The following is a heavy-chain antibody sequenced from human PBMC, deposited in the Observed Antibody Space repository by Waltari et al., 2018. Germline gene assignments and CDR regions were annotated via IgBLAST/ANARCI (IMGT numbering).Heavy chain of an antibody. CDR3: ARPLVRLLAQFDP. Sequence: QVQLQESGPGLVKPSETLSLTCAVSGYSISSGYYWGWIRQPPGKGLEWIGSIYHSGSTYYNPYLKRRVTISVDTSKNQFSLKLSSVTAADTAVYYCARPLVRLLAQFDPWGQGTLVTVSS. D-gene: IGHD3-3*01. J-gene: IGHJ5*02. CDR2: IYHSGST. V-gene: IGHV4-38-2*01. CDR1: GYSISSGYY.